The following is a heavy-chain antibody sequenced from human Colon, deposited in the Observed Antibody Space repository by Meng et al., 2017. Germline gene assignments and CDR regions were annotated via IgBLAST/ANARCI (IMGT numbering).Heavy chain of an antibody. D-gene: IGHD5-12*01. V-gene: IGHV4-34*01. Sequence: GGRAWLKLTGACSPTGAAYGGYVSGYYWRWTGQAPGKVLELIGEINHSKSTNYYPSLKSRITISVDTSTYQFSLKLSSVTAAETAVSYCARGRSSGFLSWGQGTLVTVSS. CDR2: INHSKST. CDR3: ARGRSSGFLS. CDR1: GGYVSGYY. J-gene: IGHJ5*02.